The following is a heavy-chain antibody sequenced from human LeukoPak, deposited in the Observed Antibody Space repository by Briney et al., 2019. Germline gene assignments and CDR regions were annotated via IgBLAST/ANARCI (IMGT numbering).Heavy chain of an antibody. CDR1: GVIISSYV. CDR3: AKDRVSPGFNWFDP. V-gene: IGHV3-23*01. CDR2: INGRGDNT. Sequence: PGGSLRLSCAASGVIISSYVMSWVRQAPGKGLEWVSAINGRGDNTYYADFVKGRFTISRDNSKSTVYLQMNSLRTEDTAVYYCAKDRVSPGFNWFDPWGQGTLVTVSS. J-gene: IGHJ5*02. D-gene: IGHD2/OR15-2a*01.